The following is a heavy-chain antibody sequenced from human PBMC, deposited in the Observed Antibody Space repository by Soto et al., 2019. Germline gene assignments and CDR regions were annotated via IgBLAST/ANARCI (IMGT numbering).Heavy chain of an antibody. V-gene: IGHV3-33*01. CDR3: ARDMTQNIGIVGATTRHYYYGMDV. D-gene: IGHD1-26*01. Sequence: GGSLRLSCAASGFTFSSYGMHWVRRAPGKGLEWVAVIWYDGSNKYYADSVKGRFTISRDNSKNTLYLQMNSLRAEDTAVYYCARDMTQNIGIVGATTRHYYYGMDVWGQGTTVTVSS. J-gene: IGHJ6*02. CDR1: GFTFSSYG. CDR2: IWYDGSNK.